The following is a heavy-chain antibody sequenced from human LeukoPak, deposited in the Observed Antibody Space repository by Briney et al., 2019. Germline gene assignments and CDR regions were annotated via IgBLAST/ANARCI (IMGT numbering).Heavy chain of an antibody. V-gene: IGHV3-30*02. CDR1: GFTFSSYG. J-gene: IGHJ4*02. CDR2: IRYDGSNK. D-gene: IGHD4-17*01. CDR3: AKDSVTVPDY. Sequence: AGGSLRLSCAASGFTFSSYGVHWVRQAPGKGLEWVAFIRYDGSNKYYADSVKGRFTISRDNSKNTLYLQMNSLRAEDTAVYYCAKDSVTVPDYWGQGTLVTVSS.